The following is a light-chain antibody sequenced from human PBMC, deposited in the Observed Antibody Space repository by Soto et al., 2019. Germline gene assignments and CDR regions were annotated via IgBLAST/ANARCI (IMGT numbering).Light chain of an antibody. CDR1: SSDVGTYNL. V-gene: IGLV2-23*02. J-gene: IGLJ1*01. Sequence: QSALTQPASVSGSPGQSITISCTGTSSDVGTYNLVSWYQQHPGKAPTLLISEDNKRPSGVSNRFSGSKSGNTASLSISGLQAEDEADYYCCSYATVNTFVFGTGTKVTVL. CDR3: CSYATVNTFV. CDR2: EDN.